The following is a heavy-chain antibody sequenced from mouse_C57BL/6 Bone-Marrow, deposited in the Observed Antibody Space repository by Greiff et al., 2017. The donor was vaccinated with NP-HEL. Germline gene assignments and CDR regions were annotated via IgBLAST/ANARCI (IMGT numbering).Heavy chain of an antibody. CDR1: GYTFTSYG. CDR3: AEFYDGYCWYFDV. CDR2: IYPRSGNT. D-gene: IGHD2-3*01. Sequence: VKLVESGAELARPGASVKLSCKASGYTFTSYGISWVKQRTGQGLEWIGEIYPRSGNTYYNEKFKGKATLTADKSSSTAYMELRSLTSEDSAVYFCAEFYDGYCWYFDVWGTGTTVTVSS. J-gene: IGHJ1*03. V-gene: IGHV1-81*01.